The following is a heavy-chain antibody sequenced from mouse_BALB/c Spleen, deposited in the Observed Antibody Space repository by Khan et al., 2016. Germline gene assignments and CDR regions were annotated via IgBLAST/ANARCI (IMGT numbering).Heavy chain of an antibody. D-gene: IGHD3-2*02. CDR2: ILPGSDST. CDR3: ARSRLYFDY. V-gene: IGHV1-9*01. Sequence: QVQLKQSGAELMKPGASVKISCKATGYTFSSYWIEWVKQRPGHGLEWIGEILPGSDSTNYDEKFKGKATFTEDTSSNTAYMKLSSLTSEDSAVYYCARSRLYFDYWGQGTTLTVSS. J-gene: IGHJ2*01. CDR1: GYTFSSYW.